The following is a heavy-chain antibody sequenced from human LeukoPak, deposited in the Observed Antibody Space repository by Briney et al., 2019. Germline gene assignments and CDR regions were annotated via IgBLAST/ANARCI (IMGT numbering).Heavy chain of an antibody. CDR2: ISSSGTTI. Sequence: GGSLRLSCAASGFTFSDYYMSWIRQAPGKGLEWVSYISSSGTTIYYADSVKGRFTISRDNSKNTLYLQMNSLRAEDTAVYYCAKDPPLGYYYYYMDVWGKGTTVTVSS. V-gene: IGHV3-11*01. CDR1: GFTFSDYY. D-gene: IGHD7-27*01. J-gene: IGHJ6*03. CDR3: AKDPPLGYYYYYMDV.